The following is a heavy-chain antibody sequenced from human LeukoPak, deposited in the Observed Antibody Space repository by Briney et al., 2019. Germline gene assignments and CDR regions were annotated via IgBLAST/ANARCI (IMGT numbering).Heavy chain of an antibody. D-gene: IGHD3-10*01. CDR3: ARGKTGSYYSRSYYMDV. Sequence: PGGSLRLSCTASGFTFGDYAMSWVRQAPGKGLEWVSYISSSGITIYYADSVKGRFTISRDNAKNSLYLQMNSLRAEDTAVYYCARGKTGSYYSRSYYMDVWGKGTTVTISS. V-gene: IGHV3-11*01. CDR2: ISSSGITI. CDR1: GFTFGDYA. J-gene: IGHJ6*03.